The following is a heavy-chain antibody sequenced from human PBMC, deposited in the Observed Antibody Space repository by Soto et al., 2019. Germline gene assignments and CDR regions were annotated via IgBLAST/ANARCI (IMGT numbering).Heavy chain of an antibody. CDR3: AKDLRILEWLLYRFGYMDV. J-gene: IGHJ6*03. D-gene: IGHD3-3*01. CDR1: GFTFSSYG. Sequence: GGSLRLSCAASGFTFSSYGMHWVRQAPGKGLEWVAVISYDGSNKYYADPVKGRFTISRDNSKNTLYLQMNSLRAEDTAVYYCAKDLRILEWLLYRFGYMDVWGKGTTVTVSS. V-gene: IGHV3-30*18. CDR2: ISYDGSNK.